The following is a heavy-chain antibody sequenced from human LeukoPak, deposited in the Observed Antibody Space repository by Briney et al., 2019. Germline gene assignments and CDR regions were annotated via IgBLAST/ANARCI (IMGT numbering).Heavy chain of an antibody. V-gene: IGHV3-30-3*01. CDR2: MSYDGSNK. J-gene: IGHJ4*02. D-gene: IGHD1-26*01. CDR1: GFTFSSYA. Sequence: GGSLRLSCAVSGFTFSSYAMHWVRQAPGKGLEWVAVMSYDGSNKYYADSVKGRFTISRDNSKNTLYLQMNSLRAEDTAVYYCARVGTVGATRDPSDYWGQGTLVTVSS. CDR3: ARVGTVGATRDPSDY.